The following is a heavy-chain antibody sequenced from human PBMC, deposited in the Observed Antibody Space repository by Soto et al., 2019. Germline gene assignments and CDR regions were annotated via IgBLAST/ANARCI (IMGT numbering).Heavy chain of an antibody. V-gene: IGHV1-46*01. CDR2: INPSGGST. J-gene: IGHJ5*02. CDR1: GYTITNYY. CDR3: ARDSSGYYYDSRNGWFDP. Sequence: RASVKVSCKASGYTITNYYMQWVRQAPGQGLEWMGMINPSGGSTRYAQKFQGRVTMTRDTSTNTVYMELSSLRSEDTAVYYCARDSSGYYYDSRNGWFDPWGQGTLVTVSS. D-gene: IGHD3-22*01.